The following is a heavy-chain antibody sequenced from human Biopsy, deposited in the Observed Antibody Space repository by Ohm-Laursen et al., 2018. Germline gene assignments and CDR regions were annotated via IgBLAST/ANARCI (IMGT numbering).Heavy chain of an antibody. CDR1: GFTLSRYS. Sequence: SLRLSCAASGFTLSRYSMNWVRQTPGKGLAWVSTISSRSDNIYYVDSVKGRFTISRDNAKNSLYLQMNSLRAEDTAVYYCARSRGSSGIATIYYYGMDVWGQGTTVTVSS. CDR3: ARSRGSSGIATIYYYGMDV. J-gene: IGHJ6*02. V-gene: IGHV3-21*01. D-gene: IGHD3-10*01. CDR2: ISSRSDNI.